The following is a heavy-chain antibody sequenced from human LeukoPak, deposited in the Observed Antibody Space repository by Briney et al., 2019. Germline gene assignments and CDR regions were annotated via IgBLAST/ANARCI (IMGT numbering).Heavy chain of an antibody. V-gene: IGHV3-43*02. J-gene: IGHJ6*02. CDR3: AKDPDYGGNSRYGMDV. Sequence: GGSLRLSCAPSGFTFYNYAMHWVRHAPGKGLEWVSLVSADGTRTSYADSVKGRFTISRDNSKNSLYLQMNILRTEDTALYYCAKDPDYGGNSRYGMDVWGQGTTVTVSS. CDR1: GFTFYNYA. D-gene: IGHD4-23*01. CDR2: VSADGTRT.